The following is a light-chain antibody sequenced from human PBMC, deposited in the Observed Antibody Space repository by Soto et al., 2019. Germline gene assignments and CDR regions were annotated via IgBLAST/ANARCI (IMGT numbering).Light chain of an antibody. CDR3: QQYENLHT. Sequence: DIQMTQSPPSLSGSVGDRVTITFQASQDISNYLNWYQQKPGKAPKLLIYDASNLETGVPSRFSGSGSGTDFTFTVSSLQPEDIATYYCQQYENLHTFGQGTRLEI. J-gene: IGKJ5*01. CDR2: DAS. CDR1: QDISNY. V-gene: IGKV1-33*01.